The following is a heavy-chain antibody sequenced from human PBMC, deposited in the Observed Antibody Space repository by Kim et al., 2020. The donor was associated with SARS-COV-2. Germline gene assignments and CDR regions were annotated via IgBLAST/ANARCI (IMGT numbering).Heavy chain of an antibody. CDR2: IYYSGST. Sequence: SETLSLTCTVSGGSISSYYWSWIRQPPGKGLEWIGYIYYSGSTNYNPSLKSRVTISVDTSKNQFSLKLSSVTAADTAVYYCARFGYCSSTSCRGQGAFDIWGQGTMVTVSS. V-gene: IGHV4-59*01. CDR1: GGSISSYY. D-gene: IGHD2-2*01. CDR3: ARFGYCSSTSCRGQGAFDI. J-gene: IGHJ3*02.